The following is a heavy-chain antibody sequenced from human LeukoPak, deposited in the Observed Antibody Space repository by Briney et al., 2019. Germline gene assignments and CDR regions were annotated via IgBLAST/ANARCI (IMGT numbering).Heavy chain of an antibody. Sequence: SETLSLTCSVSGGSISRHYWSWSRQPPGKGLEWIGYIDYSGTTDYNPSLKSRVTISVDTSKNQFSLKLNSVTAADTAGYYCARGLTTHAGTFNYWGQGTLVTVSS. CDR3: ARGLTTHAGTFNY. CDR1: GGSISRHY. D-gene: IGHD6-13*01. J-gene: IGHJ4*02. V-gene: IGHV4-59*11. CDR2: IDYSGTT.